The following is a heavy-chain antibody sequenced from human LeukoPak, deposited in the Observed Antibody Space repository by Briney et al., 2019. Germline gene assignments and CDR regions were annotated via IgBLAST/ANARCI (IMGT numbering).Heavy chain of an antibody. CDR3: ARVYCSSTSCYRDAFDI. CDR2: ISYDGSNK. Sequence: PGGSLRLSCAASGFTFSSYGMHWVRQAPGKGLEWVAVISYDGSNKYYADSVKGRFTISRDNSKNTLYLQMNSLRAEDTAVYYCARVYCSSTSCYRDAFDIWGQGTMVTVSS. J-gene: IGHJ3*02. D-gene: IGHD2-2*01. CDR1: GFTFSSYG. V-gene: IGHV3-30*04.